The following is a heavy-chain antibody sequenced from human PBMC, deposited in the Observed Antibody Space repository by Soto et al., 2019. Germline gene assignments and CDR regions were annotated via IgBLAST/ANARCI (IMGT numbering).Heavy chain of an antibody. D-gene: IGHD5-18*01. Sequence: GGSLRLSCAASGFTFSSYAMSWVRQAPGKGLEWVSAISGSGGSTYYADSVKGRFTISRDNSKNTLYLQMNSLRAEDTAVYYCAKPIVDTTYYYYGMDVWGQGTTVTVSS. J-gene: IGHJ6*02. CDR1: GFTFSSYA. CDR2: ISGSGGST. CDR3: AKPIVDTTYYYYGMDV. V-gene: IGHV3-23*01.